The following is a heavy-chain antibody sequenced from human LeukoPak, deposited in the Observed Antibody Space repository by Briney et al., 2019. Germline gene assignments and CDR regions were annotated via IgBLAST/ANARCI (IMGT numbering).Heavy chain of an antibody. CDR1: GFTFSRNG. D-gene: IGHD3-22*01. V-gene: IGHV3-30*02. Sequence: PGGSLRLSCAASGFTFSRNGMHWVRQAPGKGLEWLAFIRYDGNNKYYADSVKGRFTISRDNSKNTLYLQMNSLRAEDTAVYYCAKGSDYYDSSGYSHWGQGTLVTVSS. CDR2: IRYDGNNK. CDR3: AKGSDYYDSSGYSH. J-gene: IGHJ4*02.